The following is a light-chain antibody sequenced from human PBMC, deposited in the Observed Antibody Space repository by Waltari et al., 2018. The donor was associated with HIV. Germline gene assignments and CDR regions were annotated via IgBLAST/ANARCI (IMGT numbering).Light chain of an antibody. Sequence: SYVLTQPPSVSVAPGQTARITCGGNKIGSKRVHWSQHKPGQAPVLVIYYDSDRPSGIPERFSGSNSGNTATLTISRVEAGDEADYYCHVWDNSRDHVVFGGGTKLTVL. CDR2: YDS. V-gene: IGLV3-21*04. CDR3: HVWDNSRDHVV. J-gene: IGLJ2*01. CDR1: KIGSKR.